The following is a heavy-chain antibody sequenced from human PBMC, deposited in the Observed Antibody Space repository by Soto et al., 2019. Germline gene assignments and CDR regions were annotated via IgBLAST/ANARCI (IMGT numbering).Heavy chain of an antibody. CDR1: GFTFSNYA. J-gene: IGHJ4*02. CDR3: ARALSLLRFLEWLDY. Sequence: GGSLRLSCAASGFTFSNYAMTWVRQAPGKGLEWVSGLNGSGGSTSSADSVKGRFAISRDNSKNTLYLQMNSLRAGDTAVYYCARALSLLRFLEWLDYWGQGTLVTVSS. D-gene: IGHD3-3*01. V-gene: IGHV3-23*01. CDR2: LNGSGGST.